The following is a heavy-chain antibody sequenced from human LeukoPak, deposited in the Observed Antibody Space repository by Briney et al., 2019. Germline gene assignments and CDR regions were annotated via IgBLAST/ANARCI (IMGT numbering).Heavy chain of an antibody. CDR2: INHSGST. CDR3: AKLQYSSSTDY. J-gene: IGHJ4*02. CDR1: GGSFSGYY. D-gene: IGHD6-6*01. V-gene: IGHV4-34*01. Sequence: SETLSLTCAVYGGSFSGYYWSWIRQPPGKGLEWIGEINHSGSTNYNPSLKSRVTISVDMSKNQFSLKLSSVTAADTAVYYCAKLQYSSSTDYWGQGTLVTVSS.